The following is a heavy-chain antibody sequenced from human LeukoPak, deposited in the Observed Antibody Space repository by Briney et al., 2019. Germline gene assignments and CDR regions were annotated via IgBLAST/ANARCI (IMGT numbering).Heavy chain of an antibody. Sequence: PGRSLRLSCAASGFTFDDYAMHWVRQAPGKGLEWVSGISWNSGSIGYADSVKGRFTISRDNAKNSLYLQMNSLRAEDTALYYCAKDKAGGVRGLEAFDIWGQGTMVTVSS. CDR3: AKDKAGGVRGLEAFDI. CDR1: GFTFDDYA. D-gene: IGHD3-10*01. CDR2: ISWNSGSI. J-gene: IGHJ3*02. V-gene: IGHV3-9*01.